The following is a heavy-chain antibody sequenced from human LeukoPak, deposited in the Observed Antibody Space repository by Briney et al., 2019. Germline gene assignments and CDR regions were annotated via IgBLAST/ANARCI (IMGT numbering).Heavy chain of an antibody. Sequence: GGSLRLSCAASGFTFSDAWMSWVRQAPGKGLEWIGRIKRKSDGETTDYAAPVKGRFTISRDDSKNTLYLQMNSPKIEDTAVYHCTDPTRQGPHYWGQGTLVTVSS. CDR1: GFTFSDAW. CDR2: IKRKSDGETT. J-gene: IGHJ4*02. D-gene: IGHD1-14*01. CDR3: TDPTRQGPHY. V-gene: IGHV3-15*01.